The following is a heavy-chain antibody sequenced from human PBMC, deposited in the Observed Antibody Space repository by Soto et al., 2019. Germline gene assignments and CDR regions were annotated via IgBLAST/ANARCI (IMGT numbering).Heavy chain of an antibody. V-gene: IGHV3-11*01. CDR3: ARVRAQFLPYYSYYYVDV. CDR2: ISSSGSII. CDR1: GFTFSDYY. D-gene: IGHD2-21*01. J-gene: IGHJ6*03. Sequence: QVQLVESGGGLVKPGGSLRLSCAASGFTFSDYYMSWIRQAPGKGLEWVSYISSSGSIIYYADSVKGRFTISRDNAKNSLYMQMNSLRVEDTAVYYCARVRAQFLPYYSYYYVDVWGKGTAVTVSS.